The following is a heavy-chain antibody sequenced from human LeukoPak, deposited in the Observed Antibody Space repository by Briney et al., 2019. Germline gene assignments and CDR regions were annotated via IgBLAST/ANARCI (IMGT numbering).Heavy chain of an antibody. CDR1: GGSISSSSYY. D-gene: IGHD4-11*01. V-gene: IGHV4-39*01. J-gene: IGHJ4*02. CDR2: IYYSGST. Sequence: SETLSLTCTVSGGSISSSSYYWGWIRQPPGKGLEWIGSIYYSGSTYYNPPLKSRVTISVDTSKNQFSLKLSSVTAADTAVYYCARHESSYGNYYPYFDYWGQGTLVTVSS. CDR3: ARHESSYGNYYPYFDY.